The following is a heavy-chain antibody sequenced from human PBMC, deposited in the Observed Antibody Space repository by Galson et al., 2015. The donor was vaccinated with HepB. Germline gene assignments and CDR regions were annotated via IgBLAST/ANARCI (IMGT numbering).Heavy chain of an antibody. CDR1: GGTFSSYA. D-gene: IGHD7-27*01. V-gene: IGHV1-18*01. CDR3: ARESMPGPWGDY. J-gene: IGHJ4*02. CDR2: ISAKNGNT. Sequence: SVKVSCKASGGTFSSYAISWVRQAPGQGLEWMGWISAKNGNTRYAQKLQDRVTTTTDTSTSTAYMELRSLRSDDTAMYYCARESMPGPWGDYWGQGTLVTVSS.